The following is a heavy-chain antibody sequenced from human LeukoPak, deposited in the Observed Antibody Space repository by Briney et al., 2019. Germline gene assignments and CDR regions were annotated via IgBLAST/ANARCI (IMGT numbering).Heavy chain of an antibody. CDR2: IIPIFGTA. D-gene: IGHD6-13*01. CDR3: ARGSSSWYGGLDY. J-gene: IGHJ4*02. CDR1: GGTFSSYA. V-gene: IGHV1-69*13. Sequence: SVKVSCKASGGTFSSYAISWVRQAPGQGLEWMGGIIPIFGTANYAQKFQGRVTITADESTSTAYMELSRLRSEDTAVYYCARGSSSWYGGLDYWGQGTLVTVSS.